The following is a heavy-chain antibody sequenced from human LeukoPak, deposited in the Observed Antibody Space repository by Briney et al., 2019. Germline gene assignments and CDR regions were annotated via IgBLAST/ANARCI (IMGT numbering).Heavy chain of an antibody. Sequence: GGSLRLSCAASGFTFSDLWMIWVRQAPGKGLEWVAKINPEGNIETYVDSVKGRFTISRDNTKNSLYLQMNALRAEDTAVYYCARDPRWRFDYWGQGTLVAVSS. D-gene: IGHD3-16*02. J-gene: IGHJ4*02. CDR3: ARDPRWRFDY. CDR2: INPEGNIE. V-gene: IGHV3-7*04. CDR1: GFTFSDLW.